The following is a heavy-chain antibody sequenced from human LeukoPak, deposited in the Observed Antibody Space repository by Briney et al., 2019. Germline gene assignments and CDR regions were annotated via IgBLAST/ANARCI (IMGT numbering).Heavy chain of an antibody. D-gene: IGHD6-19*01. Sequence: ASVKVSCKASGGTFSSYAISWVRQAPGQGLEWMGWINPNSGGTNYAQKFQGRVTMTRDTSISTAYMELSRLRSDDTAVYYCANNPGYSSGWTNAFDIWGQGTMVTVSS. J-gene: IGHJ3*02. CDR2: INPNSGGT. CDR3: ANNPGYSSGWTNAFDI. V-gene: IGHV1-2*02. CDR1: GGTFSSYA.